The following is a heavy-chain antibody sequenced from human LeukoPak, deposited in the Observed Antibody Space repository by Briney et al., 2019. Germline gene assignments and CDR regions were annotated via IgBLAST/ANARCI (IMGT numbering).Heavy chain of an antibody. D-gene: IGHD2-15*01. CDR1: GGSFSGYY. V-gene: IGHV4-34*01. CDR3: ARGLRLLPPRFDI. Sequence: PSETLSLTCAFYGGSFSGYYWNWIRQPPGKGLEWIGEINHSGSTNYNPSLKSRVTISVDTSNNQFSLKLSSVTAADTAVYYCARGLRLLPPRFDIWGQGTMVTVSS. CDR2: INHSGST. J-gene: IGHJ3*02.